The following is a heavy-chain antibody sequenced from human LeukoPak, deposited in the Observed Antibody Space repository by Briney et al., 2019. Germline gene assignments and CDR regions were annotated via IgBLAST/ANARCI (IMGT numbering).Heavy chain of an antibody. CDR1: GYTFTSYD. D-gene: IGHD3-22*01. CDR2: MNPNSGNT. CDR3: ARGDSSGYYRYYYYGMDV. Sequence: ASVKVSCKASGYTFTSYDINWVRQATGQGLEWMGWMNPNSGNTGHAQKFQGRVTMTRNTSISTAYMELSSLRSEDTAVYYCARGDSSGYYRYYYYGMDVWGQGTTVTVSS. V-gene: IGHV1-8*01. J-gene: IGHJ6*02.